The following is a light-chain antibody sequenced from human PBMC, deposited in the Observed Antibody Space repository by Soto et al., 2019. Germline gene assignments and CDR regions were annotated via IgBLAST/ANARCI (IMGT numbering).Light chain of an antibody. CDR2: AAS. CDR1: QSIRNY. CDR3: QQSYIAPYT. Sequence: DIQMTQSPSSLSASVGDRVTITCRASQSIRNYLNWYQQKPGKAPKLLIYAASSLQSGVPARFSGSGSGTDFTLTFSSLQPEDLATYYCQQSYIAPYTFGQGTKLEIK. V-gene: IGKV1-39*01. J-gene: IGKJ2*01.